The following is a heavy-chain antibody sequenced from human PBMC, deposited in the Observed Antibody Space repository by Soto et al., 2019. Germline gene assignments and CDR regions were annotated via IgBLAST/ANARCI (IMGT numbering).Heavy chain of an antibody. V-gene: IGHV1-69*12. CDR2: IIPLFRTP. Sequence: QVQLVQSGAEVIKPGSSVKVSCKASGDTFDTFAISWVRQAPGQGLEWMGGIIPLFRTPRYGQKFQGRVTITADESTATAYMELSSLRSEDTAVYYXARSXDREXLGGNYYYTLDVWGQGTTVTVSS. D-gene: IGHD4-4*01. CDR1: GDTFDTFA. CDR3: ARSXDREXLGGNYYYTLDV. J-gene: IGHJ6*03.